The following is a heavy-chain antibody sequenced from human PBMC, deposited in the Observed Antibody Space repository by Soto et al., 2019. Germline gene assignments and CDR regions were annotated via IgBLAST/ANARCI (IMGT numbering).Heavy chain of an antibody. CDR3: AREVGGNSYTDAFDI. Sequence: QVQLQESGPGLVKPSETLSLTCTVSGGSIRTSYWSWIRQPPGKGLEWIGYIYHSGSTNYNPSLKSRVTITVDTSKNQFALKLNSVTAADTAVYYCAREVGGNSYTDAFDIWGQGVMVTVSS. J-gene: IGHJ3*02. D-gene: IGHD1-26*01. CDR1: GGSIRTSY. CDR2: IYHSGST. V-gene: IGHV4-59*01.